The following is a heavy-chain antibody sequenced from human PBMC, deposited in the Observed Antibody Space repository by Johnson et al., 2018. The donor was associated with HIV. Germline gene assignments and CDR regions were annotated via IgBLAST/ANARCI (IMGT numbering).Heavy chain of an antibody. V-gene: IGHV3-20*04. CDR3: ARDGTTGPSGDAVDS. J-gene: IGHJ3*02. D-gene: IGHD4-17*01. CDR2: INWNGGST. Sequence: MLLVESGGGVVRPGGSLRLSCAASGFTFDDYGMSWVRQAPGKGLAWVSGINWNGGSTGYADSVKGRFTISRENAKNSLYLQMNSLRAEDTALYYCARDGTTGPSGDAVDSWGQGTMVTVSS. CDR1: GFTFDDYG.